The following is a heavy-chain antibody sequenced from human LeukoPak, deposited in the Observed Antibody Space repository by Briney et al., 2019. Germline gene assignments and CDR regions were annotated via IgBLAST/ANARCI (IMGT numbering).Heavy chain of an antibody. CDR2: IIPIFGTS. J-gene: IGHJ6*04. CDR3: ARSDYGSGSYSYCYYGLDV. CDR1: GGTFSSYA. V-gene: IGHV1-69*13. Sequence: AASVKVSCKASGGTFSSYAISWVRQAPGQGLEWMGGIIPIFGTSNYAQKFQGRVTISADESTGTAYMELSSLRSEDTAVYYCARSDYGSGSYSYCYYGLDVWGKGTTVTVSS. D-gene: IGHD3-10*01.